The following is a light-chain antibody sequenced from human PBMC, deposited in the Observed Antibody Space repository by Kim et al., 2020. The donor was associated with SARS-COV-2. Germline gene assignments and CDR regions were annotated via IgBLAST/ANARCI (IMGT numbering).Light chain of an antibody. CDR3: QQYGGSPPIT. CDR1: QPLSPII. CDR2: GAS. Sequence: ETAPLSFRTIQPLSPIILAWYHQNPAQPPRLLIYGASTRATGVPDRFSGRGSETDFTLTISRLETEDFAVFYCQQYGGSPPITFGQGTRLEIK. J-gene: IGKJ5*01. V-gene: IGKV3-20*01.